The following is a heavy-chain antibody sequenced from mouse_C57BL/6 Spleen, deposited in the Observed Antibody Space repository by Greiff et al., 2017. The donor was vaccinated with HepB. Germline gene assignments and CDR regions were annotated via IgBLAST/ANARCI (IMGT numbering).Heavy chain of an antibody. CDR1: GYTFTSYW. CDR3: ARSLNYEDY. CDR2: IYPGSGST. J-gene: IGHJ2*01. V-gene: IGHV1-55*01. Sequence: QVQLQQPGAELVKPGASVKMSCKASGYTFTSYWITWVKQRPGQGLEWIGEIYPGSGSTNYNEKFKSKATLPVDTSSSTAYMQLSSLTSEDSAVYYCARSLNYEDYWGQGTTLTVSS. D-gene: IGHD2-1*01.